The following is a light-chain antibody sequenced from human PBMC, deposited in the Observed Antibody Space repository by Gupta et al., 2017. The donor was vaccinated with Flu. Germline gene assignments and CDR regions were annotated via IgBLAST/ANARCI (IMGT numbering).Light chain of an antibody. CDR1: QSVSSSY. J-gene: IGKJ4*01. Sequence: LSPGERATLSCRASQSVSSSYLAWYQQKPGQAPRLLIYGASSRATGIPDRFSGSGSGTDFTLTISRLEPEDFAVYYCQQYGSSLPLTFGG. V-gene: IGKV3-20*01. CDR3: QQYGSSLPLT. CDR2: GAS.